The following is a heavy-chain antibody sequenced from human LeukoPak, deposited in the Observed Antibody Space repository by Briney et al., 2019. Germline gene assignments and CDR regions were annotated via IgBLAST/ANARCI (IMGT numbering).Heavy chain of an antibody. CDR2: ISSSSSYI. CDR3: ARDLGGDYFDY. D-gene: IGHD1-26*01. CDR1: GFSFSNYD. V-gene: IGHV3-21*01. J-gene: IGHJ4*02. Sequence: GGSLRLSCAAPGFSFSNYDMNWVRQAPGKGLEWVSSISSSSSYIYYADSVKGRFTISRDNAKNSLYLQMNSLRAEDTAVYYCARDLGGDYFDYWGQGTLVTVSS.